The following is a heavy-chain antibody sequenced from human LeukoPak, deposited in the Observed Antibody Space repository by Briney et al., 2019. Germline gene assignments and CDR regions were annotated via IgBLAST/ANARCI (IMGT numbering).Heavy chain of an antibody. Sequence: SETLSLTCTVSGGSMSNYHWVWIRQPPGKGLEWIGTFSYSGSTYYNPSLKSRVTISVDTSKNLFSLKLSSVTAADTAAYYCAGDGYSFAHFYYWGQGTLVPVSS. J-gene: IGHJ4*02. D-gene: IGHD5-12*01. CDR1: GGSMSNYH. V-gene: IGHV4-39*02. CDR3: AGDGYSFAHFYY. CDR2: FSYSGST.